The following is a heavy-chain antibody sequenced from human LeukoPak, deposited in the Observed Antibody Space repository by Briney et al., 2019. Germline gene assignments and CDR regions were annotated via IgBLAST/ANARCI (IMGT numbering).Heavy chain of an antibody. J-gene: IGHJ3*02. V-gene: IGHV3-30*03. CDR2: ISYDGSNK. CDR1: GFTFSSYG. CDR3: ARAFDI. Sequence: GGSLRLFCAASGFTFSSYGMHWVRQAPGKGLEWVAVISYDGSNKYYADSVKGRFTISRDNSKNTLYLQMNSLRAEDTAVYYCARAFDIWGQGTMVTVSS.